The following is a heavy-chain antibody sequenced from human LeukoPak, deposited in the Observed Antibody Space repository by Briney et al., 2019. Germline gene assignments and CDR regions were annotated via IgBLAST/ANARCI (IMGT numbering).Heavy chain of an antibody. CDR2: INPNTGGA. CDR3: ARGHPSAEPPDY. CDR1: GYTFIDYY. V-gene: IGHV1-2*02. J-gene: IGHJ4*02. Sequence: GASVKVSCKASGYTFIDYYIHWVRQVPGQGLEYMGWINPNTGGASYAQRFRDRVTMSVDTSITTVYMELSRLTGDDTAVYYCARGHPSAEPPDYWGQGDLVTVSS. D-gene: IGHD1-14*01.